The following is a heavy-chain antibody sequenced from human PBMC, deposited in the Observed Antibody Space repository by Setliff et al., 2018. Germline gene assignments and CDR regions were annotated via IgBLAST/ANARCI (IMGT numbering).Heavy chain of an antibody. CDR3: ARSLGSGSYYNSRPFYSDY. CDR2: IDPSGNT. D-gene: IGHD3-10*01. V-gene: IGHV4-61*09. J-gene: IGHJ4*02. Sequence: SETLSLTCTVSGGSISSGTNYWSWIRQPAGRGLEWIGHIDPSGNTNYQPSLKSRVTISGDTSKNQFSLKLTSVTAADTAVYYCARSLGSGSYYNSRPFYSDYWGQGTLGTVS. CDR1: GGSISSGTNY.